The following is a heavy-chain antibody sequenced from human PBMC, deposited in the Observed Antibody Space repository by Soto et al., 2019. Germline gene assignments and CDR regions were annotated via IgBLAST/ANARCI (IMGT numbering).Heavy chain of an antibody. D-gene: IGHD5-12*01. CDR3: ARQGGLDSGYDSPYYYYGMDV. J-gene: IGHJ6*02. Sequence: PGESLKISCKCSGYSFTSYWIGLVRQMTGKGLEWMGIIYPGDSDTRYSPSFQGQVTISADKSISTAYLQWSSLKASDTAMYYCARQGGLDSGYDSPYYYYGMDVWGQGTTVTVSS. V-gene: IGHV5-51*01. CDR1: GYSFTSYW. CDR2: IYPGDSDT.